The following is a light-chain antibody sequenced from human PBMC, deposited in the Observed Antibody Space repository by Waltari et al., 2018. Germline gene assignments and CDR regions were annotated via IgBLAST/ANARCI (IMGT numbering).Light chain of an antibody. CDR2: DAS. Sequence: EIVLTQSPGTLSLSPGDRATLPCRARQNVNRFLAWYQQKRGQAPRLLIYDASQRATGIPDSISGSGSGTDFTLTISRLEPEDFAIYYCQQRGNLPETFGRGTRVEMK. V-gene: IGKV3-11*01. CDR3: QQRGNLPET. CDR1: QNVNRF. J-gene: IGKJ2*01.